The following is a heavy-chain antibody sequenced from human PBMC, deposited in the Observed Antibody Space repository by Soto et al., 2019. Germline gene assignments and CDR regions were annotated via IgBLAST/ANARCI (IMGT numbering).Heavy chain of an antibody. D-gene: IGHD2-2*02. Sequence: QIQLVQSGAEVKKPGASVKVSCKASGYTVTSYYMHWVRQAPGQGLEWMGIINPSGGSTTYAQKFQGRLTLTRDTSTSTVYMELSSLRSEDTAMYYCARTPGYTDRNYFDYWGQGTLVTVSS. CDR3: ARTPGYTDRNYFDY. J-gene: IGHJ4*02. CDR1: GYTVTSYY. CDR2: INPSGGST. V-gene: IGHV1-46*01.